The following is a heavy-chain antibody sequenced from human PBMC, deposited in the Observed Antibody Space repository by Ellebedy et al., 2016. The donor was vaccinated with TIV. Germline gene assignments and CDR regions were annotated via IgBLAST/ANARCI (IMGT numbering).Heavy chain of an antibody. CDR2: INTRGGTT. V-gene: IGHV3-53*01. CDR1: GFIVRSNY. Sequence: PGGSLRLSCAAPGFIVRSNYMSWVRQAPGKGLEWVSLINTRGGTTTYAESVKGRFTVARDNAKNSLYLQMNSLRGDDTAVYYCGRAREPGYFAYYYYGMDVWGQGTTVTVSS. D-gene: IGHD3-9*01. CDR3: GRAREPGYFAYYYYGMDV. J-gene: IGHJ6*02.